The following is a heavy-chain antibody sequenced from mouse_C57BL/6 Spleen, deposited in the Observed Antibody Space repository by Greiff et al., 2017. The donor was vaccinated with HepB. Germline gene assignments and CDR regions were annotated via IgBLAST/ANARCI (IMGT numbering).Heavy chain of an antibody. CDR3: ARFTTVVGYAMDY. CDR1: GFTFSDYG. D-gene: IGHD1-1*01. J-gene: IGHJ4*01. V-gene: IGHV5-17*01. CDR2: ISSGSSTI. Sequence: EVNLVESGGGLVKPGGSLKLSCAASGFTFSDYGMHWVRQAPEKGLEWVAYISSGSSTIYYADTVKGRFTISRDNAKNTLFLQMTSLRSEDTAMYYCARFTTVVGYAMDYWGQGTSVTVSS.